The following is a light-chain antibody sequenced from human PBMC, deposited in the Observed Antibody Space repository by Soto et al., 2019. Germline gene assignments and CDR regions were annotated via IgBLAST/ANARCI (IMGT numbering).Light chain of an antibody. J-gene: IGKJ1*01. CDR1: QGIRSD. CDR3: LQDYDYPRT. CDR2: GTS. Sequence: AIQMTQSPSSLSASVGDRVTITCRASQGIRSDLGWYQQRPGEAPKLLIYGTSSLQSGVPSRFSGSGSGTDFTLTISSLQPEDFATYYWLQDYDYPRTFGQGTKVEI. V-gene: IGKV1-6*01.